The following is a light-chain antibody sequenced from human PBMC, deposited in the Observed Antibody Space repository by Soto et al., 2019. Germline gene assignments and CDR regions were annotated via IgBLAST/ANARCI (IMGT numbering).Light chain of an antibody. V-gene: IGKV1-39*01. Sequence: DMQLTQYPLSLSASVGDRVSITCRASQSISTFLNWYQQTPGRAPKLLIYAATTLQRGVPSRFVGTGSGTDFTLTISSLQPEDFATYFCQQSYSAPPAFGQGTKVDI. J-gene: IGKJ1*01. CDR3: QQSYSAPPA. CDR2: AAT. CDR1: QSISTF.